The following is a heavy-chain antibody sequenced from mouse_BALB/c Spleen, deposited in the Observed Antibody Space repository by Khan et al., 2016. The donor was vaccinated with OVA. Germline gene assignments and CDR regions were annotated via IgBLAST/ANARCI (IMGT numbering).Heavy chain of an antibody. CDR3: TTAYYRYYFDY. D-gene: IGHD2-14*01. J-gene: IGHJ2*01. CDR1: GNIFTSYG. Sequence: EVQLQESGAELGRPGSSVKLSCKTSGNIFTSYGIKWVKQRPGQGLEWIGYIYPGNGYTEYSEKFQGKATLTSDTSSNTAYMQLRSLASEDSAIYFCTTAYYRYYFDYWGQRTTLPVSS. V-gene: IGHV1S134*01. CDR2: IYPGNGYT.